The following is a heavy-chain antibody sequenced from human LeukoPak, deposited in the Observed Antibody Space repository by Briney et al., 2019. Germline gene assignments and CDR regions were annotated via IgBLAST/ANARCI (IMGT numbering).Heavy chain of an antibody. CDR1: GDFISNYY. Sequence: SETLSLTCTVSGDFISNYYWSWIRQPAGKGLEWIGRIYTSGSTNYKPSLKSRVTMSVDTSKNQFFLKLTSVTAADTAVYYCARGPAHGGNSSAFDIWGQGTMVTVSS. CDR3: ARGPAHGGNSSAFDI. D-gene: IGHD4-23*01. J-gene: IGHJ3*02. CDR2: IYTSGST. V-gene: IGHV4-4*07.